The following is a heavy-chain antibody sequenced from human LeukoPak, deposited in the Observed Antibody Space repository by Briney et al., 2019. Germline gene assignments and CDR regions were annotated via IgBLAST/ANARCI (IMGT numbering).Heavy chain of an antibody. D-gene: IGHD4-17*01. CDR3: ASSNDYGENDAFDI. V-gene: IGHV3-11*04. J-gene: IGHJ3*02. Sequence: PGGSLRLSCAASGFTFSDYYMSWIRQAPGKGLEWVSYISSSGSTIYYADSVKGRFTISRDNAKNSLYLQMNSLRAEDTAAYYCASSNDYGENDAFDIWGQGTMVTVSS. CDR2: ISSSGSTI. CDR1: GFTFSDYY.